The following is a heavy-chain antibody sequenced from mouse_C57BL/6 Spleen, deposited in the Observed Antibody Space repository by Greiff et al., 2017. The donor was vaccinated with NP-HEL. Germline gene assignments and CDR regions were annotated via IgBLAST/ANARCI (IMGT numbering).Heavy chain of an antibody. D-gene: IGHD1-1*01. V-gene: IGHV5-16*01. J-gene: IGHJ1*03. CDR2: INYDGSST. CDR1: GFTFSDYY. Sequence: EVQLVESEGGLVQPGSSLKLSCTASGFTFSDYYMAWVRQVPDKGLEWVANINYDGSSTYYLDSLKSRFIISRDNAKNILYLQMSSLKSEDTATYYCARDRVRYYCGSSYWYFDVWGTGTTVTVSS. CDR3: ARDRVRYYCGSSYWYFDV.